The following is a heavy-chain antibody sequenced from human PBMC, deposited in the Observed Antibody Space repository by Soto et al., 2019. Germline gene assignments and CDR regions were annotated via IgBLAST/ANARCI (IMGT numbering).Heavy chain of an antibody. Sequence: SLRLSCEASGFTFSGYAMSWVRQGPGMRLEWVSGISGTTNVTYYADSVKGRFTISRDNSKNTVYLQMNNVTAEDTARYYCAKRGSGPGSFCSDSWGQGTLVTVSS. D-gene: IGHD3-10*01. CDR1: GFTFSGYA. J-gene: IGHJ4*02. V-gene: IGHV3-23*01. CDR3: AKRGSGPGSFCSDS. CDR2: ISGTTNVT.